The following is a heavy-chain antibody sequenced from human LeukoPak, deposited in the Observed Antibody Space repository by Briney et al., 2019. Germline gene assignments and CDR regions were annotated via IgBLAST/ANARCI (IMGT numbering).Heavy chain of an antibody. Sequence: AGGSLRLSCAGSGFTFSTYVIHWVRQTPGKGLEWAALISYDGNSMYYADSVKGRFTISRDNSKKTVYLQMDSMRPEDTAVYYCAMIIISTKYYSGLDVWGQGTTVTVSS. CDR2: ISYDGNSM. CDR3: AMIIISTKYYSGLDV. D-gene: IGHD3-22*01. CDR1: GFTFSTYV. V-gene: IGHV3-30*03. J-gene: IGHJ6*02.